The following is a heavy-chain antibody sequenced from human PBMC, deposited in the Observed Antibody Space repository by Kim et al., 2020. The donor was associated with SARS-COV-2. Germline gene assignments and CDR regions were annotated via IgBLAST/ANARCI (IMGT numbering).Heavy chain of an antibody. J-gene: IGHJ5*02. V-gene: IGHV2-5*01. CDR3: AHHYPGWFDP. CDR2: DT. Sequence: DTRYSPSLTSRLTITKDTSKNQVVLTMTNMDPVDTATYYCAHHYPGWFDPWGQGTLVTVSS. D-gene: IGHD3-10*01.